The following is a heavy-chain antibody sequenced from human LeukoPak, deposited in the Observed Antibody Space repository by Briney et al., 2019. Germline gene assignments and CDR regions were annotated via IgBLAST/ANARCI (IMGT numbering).Heavy chain of an antibody. CDR1: GFTFSSYG. D-gene: IGHD4/OR15-4a*01. V-gene: IGHV3-33*06. Sequence: GGSLRLSCAASGFTFSSYGMHWVRQAPGKGLEWVAVIWYDENNKYYADSVKGRFTISRDNSKNTLYLQMNSLRAEDTALYFCANEVRPNDYWGRGTLVTVSS. CDR3: ANEVRPNDY. J-gene: IGHJ4*02. CDR2: IWYDENNK.